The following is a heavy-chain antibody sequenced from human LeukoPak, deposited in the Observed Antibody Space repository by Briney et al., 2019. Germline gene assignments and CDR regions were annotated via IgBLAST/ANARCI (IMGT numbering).Heavy chain of an antibody. D-gene: IGHD3-16*01. CDR3: ARDVGADVWGMFYFDY. V-gene: IGHV4-4*07. Sequence: SETLSLTCTISGGSISSYYWSWIRQPAGKGLEWIGRIYTSGSTNYNPSLKSRVTISVDKAKNQFSLKLSPGTAADTAVYCCARDVGADVWGMFYFDYWGQGTLVTVSS. J-gene: IGHJ4*02. CDR2: IYTSGST. CDR1: GGSISSYY.